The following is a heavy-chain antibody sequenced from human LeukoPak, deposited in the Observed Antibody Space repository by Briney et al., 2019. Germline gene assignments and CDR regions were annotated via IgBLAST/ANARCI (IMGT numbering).Heavy chain of an antibody. CDR2: IWFDGSND. Sequence: GGSLRLSCTASGFNFGRDAMHWVRQAPGKGLEWVAFIWFDGSNDHYADSVKGRFTISRDNSKNTVCLQMNSLRVEDTAVYYCARELSQIVWGGLDYGGQGTLVSVSS. J-gene: IGHJ4*02. V-gene: IGHV3-33*01. CDR1: GFNFGRDA. D-gene: IGHD2-21*01. CDR3: ARELSQIVWGGLDY.